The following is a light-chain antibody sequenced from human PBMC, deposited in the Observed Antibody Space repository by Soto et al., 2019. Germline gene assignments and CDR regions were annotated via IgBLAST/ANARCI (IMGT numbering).Light chain of an antibody. CDR3: QQYNNWPRT. CDR2: AAS. Sequence: EIVMTQSPGTLSVSPGERATLSCRASQSVSSNLAWYPQKPGQAPRLLIYAASTTDTGIPARFSGSRSGTEFTLSISSLQAEDFAVYYCQQYNNWPRTFGQGTKVEIK. V-gene: IGKV3-15*01. J-gene: IGKJ1*01. CDR1: QSVSSN.